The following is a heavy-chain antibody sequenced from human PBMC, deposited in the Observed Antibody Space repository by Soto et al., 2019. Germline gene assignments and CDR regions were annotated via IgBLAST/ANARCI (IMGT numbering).Heavy chain of an antibody. Sequence: SETLSLTYTVSGVSISGSSFYWGWLRQPPGKGLESIATIHHSGSTYYNPSLKSRVTISVDTSKNQFSLKLSSVTAADTAVYYCARARGYSGYDSRYDYWGQGTLVNVAS. V-gene: IGHV4-39*07. CDR2: IHHSGST. CDR1: GVSISGSSFY. J-gene: IGHJ4*02. D-gene: IGHD5-12*01. CDR3: ARARGYSGYDSRYDY.